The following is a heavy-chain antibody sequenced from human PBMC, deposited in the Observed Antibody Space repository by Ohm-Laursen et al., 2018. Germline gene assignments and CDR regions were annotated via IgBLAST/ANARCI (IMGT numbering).Heavy chain of an antibody. CDR3: ARVLGSCSFDF. Sequence: GSLRLSCAASGFTFSDYYMSWLRQAPGKGLEWVSHISRGDNTLYYADSVKGRFTISRDNAKNSLYLQMNGLRAEDTAVYYCARVLGSCSFDFWGQGTLVTVSS. CDR1: GFTFSDYY. J-gene: IGHJ4*02. D-gene: IGHD1-26*01. V-gene: IGHV3-11*01. CDR2: ISRGDNTL.